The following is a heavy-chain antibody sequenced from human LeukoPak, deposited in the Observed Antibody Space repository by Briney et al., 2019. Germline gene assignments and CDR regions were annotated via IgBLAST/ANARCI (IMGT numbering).Heavy chain of an antibody. V-gene: IGHV3-23*01. J-gene: IGHJ6*02. CDR1: GFTFRSYA. Sequence: GGSLRLSCAASGFTFRSYAMSWVRQAPGKGLEWVSTISGSGTSTYYADSVKGRFTISRDNSKNTLYLQMNSLRAEDTAVYYCAKDLGSSWKYYYYGMDVWGQGTTVTVSS. CDR2: ISGSGTST. D-gene: IGHD6-13*01. CDR3: AKDLGSSWKYYYYGMDV.